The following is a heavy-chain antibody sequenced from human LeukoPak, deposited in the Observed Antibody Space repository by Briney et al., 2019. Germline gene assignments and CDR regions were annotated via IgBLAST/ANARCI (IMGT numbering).Heavy chain of an antibody. D-gene: IGHD3-10*02. V-gene: IGHV3-23*01. J-gene: IGHJ4*02. CDR2: ITSSGGST. CDR1: GFTVSSNS. CDR3: ARDLCLGCFDD. Sequence: GGSLRLSCTVSGFTVSSNSMTWVRQAPGKGLEWVSAITSSGGSTYYGDSVKGRFTISRDNSRNTLYLQMNSLRVDDTAVYYCARDLCLGCFDDWGQGNLVTVSS.